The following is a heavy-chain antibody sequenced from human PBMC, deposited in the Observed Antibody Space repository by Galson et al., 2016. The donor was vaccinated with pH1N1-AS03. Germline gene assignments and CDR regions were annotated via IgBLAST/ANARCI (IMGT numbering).Heavy chain of an antibody. CDR3: GTEILGYCGDCYHTFDY. CDR2: VGSGGGPV. D-gene: IGHD2-21*02. V-gene: IGHV3-48*03. CDR1: GFTFSNYE. J-gene: IGHJ4*02. Sequence: SLRLSCAASGFTFSNYEMNWVRQAPGKGLEWVSYVGSGGGPVEYADSVKGRFTISRDNAKNSLYLQMDSLRAGDTALYYCGTEILGYCGDCYHTFDYWGRGTLVTVAS.